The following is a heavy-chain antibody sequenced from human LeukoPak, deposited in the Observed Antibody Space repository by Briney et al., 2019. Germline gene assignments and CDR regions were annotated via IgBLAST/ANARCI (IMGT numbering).Heavy chain of an antibody. D-gene: IGHD2-15*01. V-gene: IGHV1-46*01. CDR1: GYTFTSYY. J-gene: IGHJ4*02. CDR3: ARDRYCSAGSCLWYFDY. Sequence: ASVKVSCKASGYTFTSYYMHWVRQAPGQGLEWMGIINPSGGSTSYAQKFQARVTMARDTSTTTVYMELSSLTPEDTAVYYCARDRYCSAGSCLWYFDYWGQGTLVSVSS. CDR2: INPSGGST.